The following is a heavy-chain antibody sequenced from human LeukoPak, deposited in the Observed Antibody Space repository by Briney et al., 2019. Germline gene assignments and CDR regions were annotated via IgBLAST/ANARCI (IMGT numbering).Heavy chain of an antibody. CDR2: INQDENHR. CDR3: ARSGPQAPDCYHY. V-gene: IGHV3-7*03. J-gene: IGHJ4*02. D-gene: IGHD2-21*02. Sequence: GGSLRLSCAAFGLIFTNYFMSWVRQAPGKGLEWVASINQDENHRHYVPSARGRFTISRDNAKNSPLLQMNSLTAEDTAIYYCARSGPQAPDCYHYWGQGTQVTVSS. CDR1: GLIFTNYF.